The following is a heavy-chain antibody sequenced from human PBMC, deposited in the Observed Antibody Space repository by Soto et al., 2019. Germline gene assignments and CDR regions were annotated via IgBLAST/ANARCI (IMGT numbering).Heavy chain of an antibody. Sequence: GGSLRLSCAASGFTFSNAWMSWVRQAPGKGLEWVGRIKSKTDGGTTDYAAPVKGRFTISRDDSKNTLYLQMNSLKTEDTAVYYCTTDRGLIRITIFGVVIPPPTDDAFDIWGQGTMVTVSS. V-gene: IGHV3-15*01. CDR3: TTDRGLIRITIFGVVIPPPTDDAFDI. D-gene: IGHD3-3*01. J-gene: IGHJ3*02. CDR1: GFTFSNAW. CDR2: IKSKTDGGTT.